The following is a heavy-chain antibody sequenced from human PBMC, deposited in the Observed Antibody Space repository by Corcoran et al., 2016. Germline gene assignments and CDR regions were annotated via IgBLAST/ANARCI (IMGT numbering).Heavy chain of an antibody. CDR2: ISAYNGNT. D-gene: IGHD6-13*01. V-gene: IGHV1-18*01. J-gene: IGHJ5*02. Sequence: QVQLVQSGAEVKKPGASVKVSCKASGYTFTSYGISWVRQAPGQGLEWMGWISAYNGNTNYAPKLQGRVTMTTDTSTSTAYMELRSLRSDDTAVYYCARDSRSSSWGPIGWFDPWGQGTLVTVSS. CDR3: ARDSRSSSWGPIGWFDP. CDR1: GYTFTSYG.